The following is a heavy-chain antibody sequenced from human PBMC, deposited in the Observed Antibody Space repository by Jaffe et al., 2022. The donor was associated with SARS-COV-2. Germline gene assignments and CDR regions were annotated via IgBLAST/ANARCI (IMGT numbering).Heavy chain of an antibody. J-gene: IGHJ1*01. CDR1: GFTFSSYS. D-gene: IGHD1-26*01. CDR2: ISSSSSTI. Sequence: EVQLVESGGGLVQPGGSLRLSCAASGFTFSSYSMNWVRQAPGKGLEWVSYISSSSSTIYYADSVKGRFTISRDNAKNSLYLQMNSLRDEDTAVYYCARGPALVGAAEYFQHWGQGTLVTVSS. CDR3: ARGPALVGAAEYFQH. V-gene: IGHV3-48*02.